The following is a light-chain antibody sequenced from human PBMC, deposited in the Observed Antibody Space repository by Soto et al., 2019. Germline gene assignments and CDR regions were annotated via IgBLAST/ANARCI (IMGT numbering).Light chain of an antibody. V-gene: IGLV2-14*01. J-gene: IGLJ3*02. Sequence: QSVLTQPASVSGSPGQSITVSCTGSSSDVGDDKYVSWYQQQPGKGPNLLIYGVNSRPSGISNRFSGSKSGNTASLTISGLQVEDEAEYFCGSFTTSRIWVFGGGTQLTVL. CDR1: SSDVGDDKY. CDR3: GSFTTSRIWV. CDR2: GVN.